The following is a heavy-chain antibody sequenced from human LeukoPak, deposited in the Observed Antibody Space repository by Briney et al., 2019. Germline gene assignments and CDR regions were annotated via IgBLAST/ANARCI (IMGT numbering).Heavy chain of an antibody. Sequence: GGSLRLSCAASGFTFSSYAMHWVRQAPGKGLEWVAVISYDGSNKYYADSVKGRFTISRDNSKNTLYLQMNSLRAEDTAVYYCARAADTAMVARWVDYWGRGTLVTVSS. CDR3: ARAADTAMVARWVDY. V-gene: IGHV3-30*04. CDR2: ISYDGSNK. D-gene: IGHD5-18*01. J-gene: IGHJ4*02. CDR1: GFTFSSYA.